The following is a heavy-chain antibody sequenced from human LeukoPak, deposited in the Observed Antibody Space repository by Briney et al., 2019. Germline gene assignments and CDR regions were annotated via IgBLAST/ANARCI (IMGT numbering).Heavy chain of an antibody. Sequence: PGGSLRLSCAASGFTFSSYAMSSGRQAPGKGLECVSAISGSGGSTYYADSVKGRFTISRNNPKTTLSLQMNSLRAEKPRRYYCAKGGGDYSKGIDYWGQGTLVTVSS. CDR2: ISGSGGST. CDR3: AKGGGDYSKGIDY. CDR1: GFTFSSYA. V-gene: IGHV3-23*01. D-gene: IGHD4-11*01. J-gene: IGHJ4*02.